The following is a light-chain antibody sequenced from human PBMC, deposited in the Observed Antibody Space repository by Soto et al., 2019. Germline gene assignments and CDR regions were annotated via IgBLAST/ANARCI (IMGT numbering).Light chain of an antibody. CDR2: SND. CDR3: ATWTDGLSSYV. J-gene: IGLJ1*01. Sequence: QSVLSKPPSASGTPGQRVTISCSGSTSNIGSNTVSWYQQLPQRAPKLLIFSNDQRPSGVPDRFSGSKSGTSASLAISGLQSEDEAEYFCATWTDGLSSYVFGTGTKVTVL. V-gene: IGLV1-44*01. CDR1: TSNIGSNT.